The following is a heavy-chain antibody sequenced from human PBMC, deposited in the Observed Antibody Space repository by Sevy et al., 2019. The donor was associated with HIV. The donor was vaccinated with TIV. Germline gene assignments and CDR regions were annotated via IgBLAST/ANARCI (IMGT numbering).Heavy chain of an antibody. J-gene: IGHJ4*02. D-gene: IGHD2-15*01. CDR2: ISSSSNYI. Sequence: GGSLRLSCVVSGFTFSKYPMNWVRQAPGKGLEWVSSISSSSNYIYYGDSVKGRFTNSKDNAKNSLYLQMNSLRADDTAVYYCVRDGGCSSSSCLLYYDYWGQGILVTVSS. V-gene: IGHV3-21*01. CDR3: VRDGGCSSSSCLLYYDY. CDR1: GFTFSKYP.